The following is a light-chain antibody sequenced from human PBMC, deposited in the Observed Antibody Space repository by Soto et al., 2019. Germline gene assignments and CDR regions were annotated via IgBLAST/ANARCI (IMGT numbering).Light chain of an antibody. CDR3: QQYYSYPWT. CDR1: QSIDNL. Sequence: DIHVTQSPSTLSASVGDRVAITCRASQSIDNLLVWYQQKPGKAPKLLIYKASKLESGVPSGFSGSGSGTDFTLTLNSLQPDDFATYYCQQYYSYPWTFGEGTKVEIK. J-gene: IGKJ1*01. V-gene: IGKV1-5*03. CDR2: KAS.